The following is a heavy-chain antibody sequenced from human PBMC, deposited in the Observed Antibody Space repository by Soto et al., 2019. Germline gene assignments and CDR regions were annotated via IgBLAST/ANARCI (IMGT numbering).Heavy chain of an antibody. Sequence: LRLSCAASGFTFSSYAMHWVRQAPGKGLEWVAVISYDGSNKYYADSVKGRFTISRDNSKNTLYLQMNSLRAEDTAVYYCARAVSVYMVYAIDYGMDVWGQGTTVTVSS. CDR2: ISYDGSNK. CDR3: ARAVSVYMVYAIDYGMDV. D-gene: IGHD2-8*01. CDR1: GFTFSSYA. V-gene: IGHV3-30-3*01. J-gene: IGHJ6*02.